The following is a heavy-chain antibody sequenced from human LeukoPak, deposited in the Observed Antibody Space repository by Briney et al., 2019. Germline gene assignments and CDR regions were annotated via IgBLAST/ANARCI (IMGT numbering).Heavy chain of an antibody. CDR3: ARDPPGSGSYYDY. D-gene: IGHD3-10*01. CDR1: GGSISGYY. V-gene: IGHV4-59*01. CDR2: IYYSGST. J-gene: IGHJ4*02. Sequence: SETLSLTCTVSGGSISGYYWGWIRQPPGKGLECIGYIYYSGSTNYNPSLKSRVTISVDTSKNQFSLKLNSVTAEDTAVYYCARDPPGSGSYYDYWGQGTLVTVSS.